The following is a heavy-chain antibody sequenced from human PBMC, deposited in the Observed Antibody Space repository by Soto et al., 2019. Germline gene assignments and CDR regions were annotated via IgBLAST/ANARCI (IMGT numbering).Heavy chain of an antibody. V-gene: IGHV4-4*02. CDR1: GLSISSGDW. Sequence: QVQLQESGPDLVRPSGTVCLTCAVSGLSISSGDWWSWVRQPPGKGLEWIGEIHHSGSTNYNPSLKSRVTMSVVTSKDLFSLTLTSVTAADTAFYYCARDQGSHPGDWGQGTLVSVSS. J-gene: IGHJ4*02. CDR2: IHHSGST. D-gene: IGHD6-13*01. CDR3: ARDQGSHPGD.